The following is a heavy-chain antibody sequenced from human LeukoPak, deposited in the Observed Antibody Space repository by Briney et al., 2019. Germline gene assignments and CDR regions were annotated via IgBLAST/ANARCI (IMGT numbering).Heavy chain of an antibody. CDR3: VKGLVKGYYYGMDV. CDR1: GFTFSSYW. Sequence: PGGFLRLSCAASGFTFSSYWMSWVRQAPGKGLEWVANIKQDGSEKYYVDSVKGRFTISRDNAKNSLYLQMNSLRAEDTALYYCVKGLVKGYYYGMDVWGQGTTVTVSS. D-gene: IGHD3/OR15-3a*01. V-gene: IGHV3-7*05. J-gene: IGHJ6*02. CDR2: IKQDGSEK.